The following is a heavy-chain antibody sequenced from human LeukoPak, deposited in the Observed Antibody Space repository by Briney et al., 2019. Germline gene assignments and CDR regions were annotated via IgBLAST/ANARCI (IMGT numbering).Heavy chain of an antibody. D-gene: IGHD1-20*01. J-gene: IGHJ4*02. Sequence: GASVKVSCKASGYTFTSYDINWVRQATGQGLEWMGWMNYNSGYTGYAQKFQGRITMTRNTSITTAYMELSSLRSVDAAVYYCAMRPYNWNDDGNIDYWGQGTLVTVSS. CDR1: GYTFTSYD. CDR2: MNYNSGYT. V-gene: IGHV1-8*01. CDR3: AMRPYNWNDDGNIDY.